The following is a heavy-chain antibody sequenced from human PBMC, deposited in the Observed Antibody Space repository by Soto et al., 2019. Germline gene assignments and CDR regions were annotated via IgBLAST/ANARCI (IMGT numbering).Heavy chain of an antibody. CDR2: IYPSDSDT. CDR1: GYTFTTSW. CDR3: ARTYGRRIDY. J-gene: IGHJ4*02. Sequence: EVQLVQSGAEVKKPGESLQISCKGSGYTFTTSWIGWVRQMPGKGLEWMGLIYPSDSDTKYSPSFQGQITISADKSITTAYLQWSSLKASDTAMYYCARTYGRRIDYWGQGTLVTVSS. D-gene: IGHD3-16*01. V-gene: IGHV5-51*03.